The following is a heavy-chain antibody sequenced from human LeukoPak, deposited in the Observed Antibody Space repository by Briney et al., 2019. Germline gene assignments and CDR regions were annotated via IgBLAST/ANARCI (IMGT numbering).Heavy chain of an antibody. CDR1: GGTFSSYA. J-gene: IGHJ3*02. CDR3: ARVRYYWDYGDYVGGDAFDI. V-gene: IGHV1-69*05. Sequence: SVKVSCKASGGTFSSYAISWVRQAPGQGLEWVGGIIPIFGTANYAQKFQGRVTITTDESTSTAYMELSSLRSEDTAVYYCARVRYYWDYGDYVGGDAFDIWGQGTMVTVSS. D-gene: IGHD4-17*01. CDR2: IIPIFGTA.